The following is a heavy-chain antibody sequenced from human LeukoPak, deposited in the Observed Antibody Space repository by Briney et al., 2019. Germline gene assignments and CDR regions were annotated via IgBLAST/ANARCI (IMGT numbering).Heavy chain of an antibody. CDR2: ISRSGSTI. J-gene: IGHJ4*02. CDR3: ATVLDC. Sequence: GGSLRLSCAASGFTFSSYEMNWVRQAPGKGLEWVSYISRSGSTIYYADSVRGRFTISRDNSKNTVYLQMNNLKTEDTAVYYCATVLDCWGRGILVTVSS. CDR1: GFTFSSYE. V-gene: IGHV3-48*03.